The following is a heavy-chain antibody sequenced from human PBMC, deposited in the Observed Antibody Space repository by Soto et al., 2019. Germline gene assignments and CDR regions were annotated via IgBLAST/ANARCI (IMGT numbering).Heavy chain of an antibody. Sequence: QLQLQESGPGLLKPSETLSLTCNVSGGSISSSTYYWGWFRQPPGKALEWIGSISYRVNTYYNTSLESRVTISIDTSKNQFSLQLSSVAAADTAVYYCATPAVSRLLSLWYFDLWGRGTLVTVSS. CDR2: ISYRVNT. D-gene: IGHD3-3*02. CDR3: ATPAVSRLLSLWYFDL. V-gene: IGHV4-39*01. CDR1: GGSISSSTYY. J-gene: IGHJ2*01.